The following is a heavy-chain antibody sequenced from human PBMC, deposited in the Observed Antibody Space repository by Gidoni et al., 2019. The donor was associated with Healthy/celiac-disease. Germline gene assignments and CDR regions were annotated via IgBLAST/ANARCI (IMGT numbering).Heavy chain of an antibody. D-gene: IGHD3-3*01. CDR1: DYTFTNYG. Sequence: QVHLVQSGAEVKKPGASVRVSCKAFDYTFTNYGISWVRQAPGQGLEWMAWISAYNGNTRFARKFQGRVTMTTDTSTRTAYMELRSLKSDDTAVYYCARDGGDAFDIWGQGTMVTVSS. CDR2: ISAYNGNT. CDR3: ARDGGDAFDI. J-gene: IGHJ3*02. V-gene: IGHV1-18*01.